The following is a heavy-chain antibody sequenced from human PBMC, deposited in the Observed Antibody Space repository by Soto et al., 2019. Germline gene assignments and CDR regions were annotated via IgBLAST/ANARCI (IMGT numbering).Heavy chain of an antibody. Sequence: SQTHSLTCAISGDSVSTNSATWDWIRQSPSRGLEWLGRTYYRSKWDYDYAASVKGRININPDTSNNQVSLHLDSVTPDDTAVYYCARLIGNSWLDSWGQGTLVTVSS. CDR3: ARLIGNSWLDS. CDR1: GDSVSTNSAT. D-gene: IGHD2-8*01. V-gene: IGHV6-1*01. CDR2: TYYRSKWDY. J-gene: IGHJ5*01.